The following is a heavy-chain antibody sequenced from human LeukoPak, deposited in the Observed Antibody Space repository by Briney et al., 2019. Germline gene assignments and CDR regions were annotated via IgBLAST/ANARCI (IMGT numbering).Heavy chain of an antibody. CDR1: GGXISGYY. V-gene: IGHV4-59*01. Sequence: SETLSLTCTVSGGXISGYYCSWIRQPPGKGLECIGYIYYSGSTNYNPSLKSRVTISADTSKNQFSLKLSSVTPADTAVYYCAREIDCRGGSCDDYWGQGTLVTVSS. J-gene: IGHJ4*02. CDR2: IYYSGST. D-gene: IGHD2-15*01. CDR3: AREIDCRGGSCDDY.